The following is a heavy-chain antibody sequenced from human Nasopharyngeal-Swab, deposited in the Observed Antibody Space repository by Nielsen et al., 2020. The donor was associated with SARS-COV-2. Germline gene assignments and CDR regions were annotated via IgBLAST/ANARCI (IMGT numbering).Heavy chain of an antibody. CDR3: AREGRMASIVVVPAANSPYYGMDV. V-gene: IGHV1-2*04. Sequence: ASVKVSCKASGYTFTGYYMHWVRQAPGQGLEWMGWINPNSGGTNYAQKFQGWVTMTRDTSISTAYMELSRLRSDDTAVYYCAREGRMASIVVVPAANSPYYGMDVWGQGTTVTVSS. CDR1: GYTFTGYY. D-gene: IGHD2-2*01. J-gene: IGHJ6*02. CDR2: INPNSGGT.